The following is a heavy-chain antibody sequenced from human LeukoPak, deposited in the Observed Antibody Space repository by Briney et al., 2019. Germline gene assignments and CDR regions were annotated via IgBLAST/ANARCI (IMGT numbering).Heavy chain of an antibody. Sequence: SETLSLTCTVSGDSISSYYWSWIRQPPGKGLVWIGYIYTSGGTNYIPSLKGRVTISVDTSKNHFSLKLRSVTAADTAVFYCARAHPAYSSSSGFDYWGQGTLVTVSS. J-gene: IGHJ4*02. CDR2: IYTSGGT. V-gene: IGHV4-4*09. D-gene: IGHD6-6*01. CDR3: ARAHPAYSSSSGFDY. CDR1: GDSISSYY.